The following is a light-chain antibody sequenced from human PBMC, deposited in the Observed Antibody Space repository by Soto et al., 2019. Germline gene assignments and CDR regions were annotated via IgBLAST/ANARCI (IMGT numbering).Light chain of an antibody. CDR1: QSISSN. V-gene: IGKV3-15*01. CDR2: GAS. CDR3: QQYYNWPWT. Sequence: EIVMTQSPATLSVVPEERATLSCRASQSISSNLAWYQQKPGQAPRLLTYGASTRATGIPARFSGSGSGTEFTLTISSLQPEDFAVYYCQQYYNWPWTFGQGTKV. J-gene: IGKJ1*01.